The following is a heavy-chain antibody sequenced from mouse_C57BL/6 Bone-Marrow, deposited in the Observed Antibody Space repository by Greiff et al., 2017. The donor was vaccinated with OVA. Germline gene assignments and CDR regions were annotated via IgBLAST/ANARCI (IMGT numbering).Heavy chain of an antibody. CDR2: IDPETGGT. CDR3: TSMITTRVDY. CDR1: GYTFTDYE. J-gene: IGHJ2*01. D-gene: IGHD2-4*01. V-gene: IGHV1-15*01. Sequence: LQESGAELVRPGASVTLSCKASGYTFTDYEMHWVKQTPVHGLEWIGAIDPETGGTAYNQKFKGKAILTADKSSSTAYMELRSLTSEDSAVYYCTSMITTRVDYWGQGTTLTVSS.